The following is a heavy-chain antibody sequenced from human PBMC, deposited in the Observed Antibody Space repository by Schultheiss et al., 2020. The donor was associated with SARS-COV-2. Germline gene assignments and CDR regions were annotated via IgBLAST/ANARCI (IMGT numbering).Heavy chain of an antibody. CDR3: ARDRAYSSRWYYYGMDV. D-gene: IGHD6-13*01. Sequence: SETLSLTCAVSGGSISSGGYSWSWIRQHPGKGLEWIGYIYYSGSTYYNPSLKSRVTISVDTSKNQFSLKLSSVTAADTAVYYCARDRAYSSRWYYYGMDVWGQGTTVTVSS. CDR2: IYYSGST. CDR1: GGSISSGGYS. J-gene: IGHJ6*02. V-gene: IGHV4-31*11.